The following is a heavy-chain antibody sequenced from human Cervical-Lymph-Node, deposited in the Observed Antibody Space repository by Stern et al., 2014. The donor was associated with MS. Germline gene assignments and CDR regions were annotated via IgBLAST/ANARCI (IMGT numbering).Heavy chain of an antibody. CDR3: ARGFSHVDKHFDH. CDR2: INSSGRST. D-gene: IGHD3/OR15-3a*01. J-gene: IGHJ4*02. CDR1: GYTLTNYY. V-gene: IGHV1-46*01. Sequence: VPLVQSGGGAKKPGASVNVSCKASGYTLTNYYIHWGRQAPRTRLEWVGVINSSGRSTGNAQKFQGRVTMTRDTSTSTVYMALSSLRYEDTAVYYCARGFSHVDKHFDHWGQGTLVTVSS.